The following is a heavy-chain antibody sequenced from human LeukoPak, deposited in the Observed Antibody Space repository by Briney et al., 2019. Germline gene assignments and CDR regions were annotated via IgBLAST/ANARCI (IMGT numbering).Heavy chain of an antibody. D-gene: IGHD2-2*01. CDR1: GDSISSDY. CDR2: IYYSGST. CDR3: ARGRVVVPAASNWFDP. Sequence: SETLSLTCAVSGDSISSDYWSWIRQPPGKGLEWIGYIYYSGSTNYNPSLKSRVTISVDTSKNQFSLKLSSVTAADTAVYYCARGRVVVPAASNWFDPWGQGTLVTVSS. V-gene: IGHV4-59*01. J-gene: IGHJ5*02.